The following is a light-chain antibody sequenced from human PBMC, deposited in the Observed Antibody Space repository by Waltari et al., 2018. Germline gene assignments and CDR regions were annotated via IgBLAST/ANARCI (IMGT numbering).Light chain of an antibody. J-gene: IGKJ1*01. CDR3: QHYVNLPVT. CDR2: AAS. Sequence: EIVLTQSPGTLSLSPGERATLSCRASQSVSRALAWYQQKPGQAPRLLIYAASTRATGVPDRFSGSGSGTDFSLTISRLDPEDFAVYYCQHYVNLPVTFGQGTKVETK. V-gene: IGKV3-20*01. CDR1: QSVSRA.